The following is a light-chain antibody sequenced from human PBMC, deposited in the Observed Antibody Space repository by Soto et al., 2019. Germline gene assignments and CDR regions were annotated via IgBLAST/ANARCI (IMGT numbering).Light chain of an antibody. CDR1: SSDVGAYNY. Sequence: QPVLTQPRSVSGSPGQSVTISCTGTSSDVGAYNYVSWYQQHPGKAPKLMIYDVSKRPSGVPDRFSGSKSANTASLTISGLQAEDEADYYCCSYAGSYTFVIFGGGTKLTVL. V-gene: IGLV2-11*01. CDR2: DVS. J-gene: IGLJ2*01. CDR3: CSYAGSYTFVI.